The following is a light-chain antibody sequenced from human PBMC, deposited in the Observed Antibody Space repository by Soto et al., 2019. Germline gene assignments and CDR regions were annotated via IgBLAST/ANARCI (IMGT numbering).Light chain of an antibody. J-gene: IGKJ4*01. CDR2: GAS. Sequence: EVVMTQSPATPSVSPGERVTFSCRASQGVSRKLSWYQHKPGQAPRLLISGASTGATGIPARFSGSGSGTEFTLTISSLQSEDCAVYYCQQYYTWPITFGGGTKV. CDR3: QQYYTWPIT. CDR1: QGVSRK. V-gene: IGKV3-15*01.